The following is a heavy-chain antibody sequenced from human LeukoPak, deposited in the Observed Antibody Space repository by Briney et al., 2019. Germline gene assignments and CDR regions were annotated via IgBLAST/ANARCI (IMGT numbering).Heavy chain of an antibody. CDR1: GFTFSSYG. CDR3: ARDYHDYGDYGFGPFDY. J-gene: IGHJ4*02. D-gene: IGHD4-17*01. Sequence: GRSLRLSCAASGFTFSSYGMHWVRQAPGKGLEWVAVIWYDGSNKYYAGSVKGRFTISRDNYKNTLYLQMNSLRAEDTAVYYCARDYHDYGDYGFGPFDYWGQGTLVTVSS. V-gene: IGHV3-33*01. CDR2: IWYDGSNK.